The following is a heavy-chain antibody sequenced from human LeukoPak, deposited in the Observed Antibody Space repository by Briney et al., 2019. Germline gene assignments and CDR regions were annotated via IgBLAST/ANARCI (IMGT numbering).Heavy chain of an antibody. CDR2: IVVGSGNT. V-gene: IGHV1-58*02. D-gene: IGHD6-19*01. CDR3: ATGSGWYSPDY. CDR1: GFTFTSSP. J-gene: IGHJ4*02. Sequence: SVKVSCKASGFTFTSSPMQWVRQARGQRLEWIGWIVVGSGNTNYAQKFQERATITRDVSTNTAYMELSSLRSEDTAVYYCATGSGWYSPDYWGQGTLVTVSS.